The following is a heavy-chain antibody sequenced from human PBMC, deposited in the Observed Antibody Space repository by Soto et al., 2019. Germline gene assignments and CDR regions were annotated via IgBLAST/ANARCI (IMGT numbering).Heavy chain of an antibody. CDR1: GGSISGYF. V-gene: IGHV4-59*01. J-gene: IGHJ6*02. Sequence: SETLSLTCTVSGGSISGYFWSWIRQPPGKGLEWIGYTHYSGSGIYNPSLKSRVTISVDTSKNQFSLKLNSVTSADTALYFCARDKAGTTLNYYFGMDVWGQGTKVTVSS. CDR3: ARDKAGTTLNYYFGMDV. CDR2: THYSGSG. D-gene: IGHD1-7*01.